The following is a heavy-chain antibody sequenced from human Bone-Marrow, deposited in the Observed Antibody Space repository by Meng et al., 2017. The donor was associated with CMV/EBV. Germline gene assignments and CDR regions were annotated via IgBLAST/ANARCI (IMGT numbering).Heavy chain of an antibody. D-gene: IGHD3-10*01. CDR2: INSDGSST. CDR1: GFTFSSYW. Sequence: GESLKISCAASGFTFSSYWMHWVRQAPGKGLVWVSRINSDGSSTSYADSVKGRFTISRDNAKNTLYRQMNSLRAEDTAVYYCARVRPLGRGSGSYSGGNYYYGMDVWGQGTTVTVSS. V-gene: IGHV3-74*01. CDR3: ARVRPLGRGSGSYSGGNYYYGMDV. J-gene: IGHJ6*02.